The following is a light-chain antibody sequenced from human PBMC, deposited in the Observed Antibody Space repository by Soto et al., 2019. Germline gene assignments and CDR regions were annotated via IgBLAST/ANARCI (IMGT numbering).Light chain of an antibody. J-gene: IGKJ4*01. CDR1: QSVSSY. Sequence: EIVLTQSPATLSLSPGERATLSCRASQSVSSYLAWYQQKPGQAPRLLIYDSSDRATGITARFSGSGSGTDITLTSSGPEPEDFAVYYCQQRSNWPTFGGGTKVEIK. V-gene: IGKV3-11*01. CDR3: QQRSNWPT. CDR2: DSS.